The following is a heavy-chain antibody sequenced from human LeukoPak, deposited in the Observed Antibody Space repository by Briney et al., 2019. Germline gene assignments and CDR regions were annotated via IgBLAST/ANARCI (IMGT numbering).Heavy chain of an antibody. V-gene: IGHV4-59*12. CDR3: ARERGRDDFWSGYYDSAFDI. CDR2: IYYSGST. Sequence: PSETLSLTCTVSGGSISSYYWSWIRQHPGKGLEWIGYIYYSGSTYYNPSLKSRVTISVDTSKNQFSLKLSSVTAADTAVYYCARERGRDDFWSGYYDSAFDIWGQGTMVTVSS. D-gene: IGHD3-3*01. J-gene: IGHJ3*02. CDR1: GGSISSYY.